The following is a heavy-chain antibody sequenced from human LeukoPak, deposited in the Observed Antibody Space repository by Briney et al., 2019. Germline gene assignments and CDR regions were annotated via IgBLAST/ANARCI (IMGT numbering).Heavy chain of an antibody. D-gene: IGHD5-24*01. V-gene: IGHV4-39*07. J-gene: IGHJ6*03. CDR3: ARENGDGYNWFSPYYYYYYMDV. CDR2: IYSSGST. Sequence: PSETLSLTCNVSGGSISNRAYYWAWIRQPPGKGLEWIGRIYSSGSTNYNPSLKNRVTISVDTSKNQFSLNLSSVTAADTAVYYCARENGDGYNWFSPYYYYYYMDVWGKGTTVTISS. CDR1: GGSISNRAYY.